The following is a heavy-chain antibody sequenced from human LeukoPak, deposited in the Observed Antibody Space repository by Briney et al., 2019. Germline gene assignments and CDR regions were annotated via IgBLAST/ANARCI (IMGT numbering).Heavy chain of an antibody. J-gene: IGHJ3*02. D-gene: IGHD3-10*01. CDR3: ARDSTLGAFDI. Sequence: GGSLRLSCAASGFTFSSYSMNWVRQAPGKGLEWVSSISSSSSYIYYADSVKGRFTISRDNAKNSLYLQMNSLRAEDTAAYYCARDSTLGAFDIWGQGTMVTVSS. CDR1: GFTFSSYS. V-gene: IGHV3-21*01. CDR2: ISSSSSYI.